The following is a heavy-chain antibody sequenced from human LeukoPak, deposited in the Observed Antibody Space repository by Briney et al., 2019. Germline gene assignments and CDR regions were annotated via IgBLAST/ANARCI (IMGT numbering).Heavy chain of an antibody. V-gene: IGHV3-23*01. CDR2: ISGSGGST. CDR1: GFTFSSYA. J-gene: IGHJ4*02. CDR3: AKAVGKPVAGTRRIFYFDC. D-gene: IGHD6-19*01. Sequence: GGSLRLSCAASGFTFSSYAMSWVRQAPGKGLEWVSAISGSGGSTYYADSVKGRFTISRDTSKNTLYLQMNSLRAEDTAVYYCAKAVGKPVAGTRRIFYFDCWGQGTLVTVSS.